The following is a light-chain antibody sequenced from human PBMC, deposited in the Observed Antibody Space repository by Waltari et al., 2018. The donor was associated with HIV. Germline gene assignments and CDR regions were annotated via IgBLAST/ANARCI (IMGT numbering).Light chain of an antibody. Sequence: EIVLTQSPATLSLSPWERATLSCRPSQSVSSYLAWYPQKPGQAPRLLIYDASNRATGLPARFSGSGSGTDFTLPISSLEPEDFAVYYCQQRSNWLTFGGGTKVEIK. CDR3: QQRSNWLT. CDR2: DAS. V-gene: IGKV3-11*01. CDR1: QSVSSY. J-gene: IGKJ4*01.